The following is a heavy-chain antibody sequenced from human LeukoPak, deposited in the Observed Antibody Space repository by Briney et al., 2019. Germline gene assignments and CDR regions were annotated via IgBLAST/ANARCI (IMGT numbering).Heavy chain of an antibody. V-gene: IGHV4-31*03. CDR3: ARVPGQWLVQTSYYFDY. Sequence: SETLSLTCSVSGGSISSGGYYWSWIRQHPGKGLEWIGYIYYSGSIYYNPSLKSRVTISVDTSKNQFSLKLSSVTAADTAVYYCARVPGQWLVQTSYYFDYWGQGTLVTVSS. CDR2: IYYSGSI. J-gene: IGHJ4*02. D-gene: IGHD6-19*01. CDR1: GGSISSGGYY.